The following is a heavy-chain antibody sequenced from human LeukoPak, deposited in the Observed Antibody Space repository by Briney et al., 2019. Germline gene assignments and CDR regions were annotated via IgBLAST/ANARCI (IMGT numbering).Heavy chain of an antibody. CDR3: ARDGLGDGHNYAAFDI. V-gene: IGHV3-74*01. Sequence: GGSLRLSCAASGFTFSSYWMHWVRQAPGKGLVWVSRINSDGSSTSYADSVKGRFTISRDNAKNTRYLQMYSLRAEDTAVYYCARDGLGDGHNYAAFDIWGQGTMVTVSS. CDR1: GFTFSSYW. CDR2: INSDGSST. D-gene: IGHD5-24*01. J-gene: IGHJ3*02.